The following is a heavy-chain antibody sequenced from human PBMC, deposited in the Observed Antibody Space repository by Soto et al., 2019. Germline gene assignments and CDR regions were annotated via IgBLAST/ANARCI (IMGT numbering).Heavy chain of an antibody. CDR1: GFTFSSYG. CDR3: ASYSVRFLEWFPPRLDY. D-gene: IGHD3-3*01. V-gene: IGHV3-33*01. CDR2: IWYDGSNK. Sequence: QSGGSLRLSCAASGFTFSSYGMHWVRQAPGKGLEWVAVIWYDGSNKYYADSVKGRFTISRDNSKNTLYLQMNSLRAEDTAVYYCASYSVRFLEWFPPRLDYWGQGTLVTVSS. J-gene: IGHJ4*02.